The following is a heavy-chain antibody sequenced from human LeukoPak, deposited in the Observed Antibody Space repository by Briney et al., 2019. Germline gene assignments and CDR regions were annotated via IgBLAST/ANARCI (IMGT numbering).Heavy chain of an antibody. V-gene: IGHV2-70*17. CDR3: ARRYYYDSRGYYPLYDY. CDR2: IDWDDDK. J-gene: IGHJ4*02. Sequence: SGPTLVNPTQTLTLTCTFSGFSLSTSGMCVSWIRQPPGKALEWLARIDWDDDKFYSTSLKTRLTISKDTSKNQVVLTMTNVDPVDTATYYCARRYYYDSRGYYPLYDYWGQGTLVTVSS. CDR1: GFSLSTSGMC. D-gene: IGHD3-22*01.